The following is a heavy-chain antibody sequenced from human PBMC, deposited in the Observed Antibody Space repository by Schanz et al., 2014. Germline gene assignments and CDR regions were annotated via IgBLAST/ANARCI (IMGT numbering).Heavy chain of an antibody. D-gene: IGHD1-20*01. V-gene: IGHV3-15*04. CDR1: GFTFSYYG. CDR3: TTFNNRDALYI. CDR2: IENNANGATT. J-gene: IGHJ3*02. Sequence: EVQLVESGGGLVQPGGSLRLSCAASGFTFSYYGMTWVRQAPGKGLEWVGRIENNANGATTDYAAPVKGRFTVSRDDSRNTLYLQMNTLRTDDTALYYCTTFNNRDALYIWGQGTMVSVSS.